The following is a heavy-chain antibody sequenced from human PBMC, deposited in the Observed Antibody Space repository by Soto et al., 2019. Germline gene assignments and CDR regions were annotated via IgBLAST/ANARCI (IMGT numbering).Heavy chain of an antibody. CDR3: ARDLPDEYSSSWYGGWGY. CDR2: ISSSSSYI. D-gene: IGHD6-13*01. CDR1: GFTFSSYS. J-gene: IGHJ4*02. Sequence: PGGSLRLSCAASGFTFSSYSMNWVRQAPGKGLEWVSSISSSSSYIYYADSVKGRFTISRDNAKNSLYLQMNSLRAEDTAVYYCARDLPDEYSSSWYGGWGYWGQGTLVTVSS. V-gene: IGHV3-21*01.